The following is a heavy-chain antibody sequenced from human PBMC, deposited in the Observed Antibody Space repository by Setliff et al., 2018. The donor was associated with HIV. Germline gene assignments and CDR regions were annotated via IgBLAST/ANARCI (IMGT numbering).Heavy chain of an antibody. J-gene: IGHJ4*02. V-gene: IGHV4-61*02. CDR1: GGSIRSDSYY. CDR3: VRDDYGYNGKGFDY. CDR2: IYSSGNT. Sequence: SETLSLTCTVSGGSIRSDSYYWTWIRQPAGEGLEWIGRIYSSGNTNYNPSLESRVTISVDTSKNQFSLKLSSVTAADTAMYYCVRDDYGYNGKGFDYWGPGTLVTVSP. D-gene: IGHD4-17*01.